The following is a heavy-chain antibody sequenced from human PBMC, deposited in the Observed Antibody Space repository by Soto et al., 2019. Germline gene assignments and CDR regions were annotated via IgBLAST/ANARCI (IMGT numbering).Heavy chain of an antibody. CDR2: INSDGSST. V-gene: IGHV3-74*01. CDR1: GFTFSSYW. D-gene: IGHD2-2*01. Sequence: HPGGSLRLSCAASGFTFSSYWIHWGRQAPGKGLVWVSRINSDGSSTSYADSVKGRFTISRDNAKNTLYLQMNSLRAEDTAVYYCARRSFGYCSSTSCYPRPPYYFDYWGQGTLVTVSS. J-gene: IGHJ4*02. CDR3: ARRSFGYCSSTSCYPRPPYYFDY.